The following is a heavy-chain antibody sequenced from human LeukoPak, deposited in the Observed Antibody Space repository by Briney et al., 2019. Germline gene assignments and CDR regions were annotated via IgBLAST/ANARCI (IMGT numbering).Heavy chain of an antibody. V-gene: IGHV3-30*02. CDR3: AKDSESAYSKSADH. CDR1: GFIFSSYG. D-gene: IGHD6-13*01. CDR2: MHYDRSNK. J-gene: IGHJ5*02. Sequence: GGSLRLSCAASGFIFSSYGMHWVRQAPGKGLEWVAFMHYDRSNKDYSDSVKGRFTISRDNSKNTLYLQMNSLRVWDTDVYYCAKDSESAYSKSADHWGQGTLVTVSS.